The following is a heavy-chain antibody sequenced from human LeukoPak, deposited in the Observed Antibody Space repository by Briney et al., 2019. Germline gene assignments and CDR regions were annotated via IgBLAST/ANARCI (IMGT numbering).Heavy chain of an antibody. CDR3: AREGSSSWYGWFDP. CDR2: IYTSGST. CDR1: GDSFSTYH. D-gene: IGHD6-13*01. J-gene: IGHJ5*02. Sequence: SETLSLTCSVSGDSFSTYHWSWLRQPPGKGLEWIGRIYTSGSTNYNPSLKSRVTMSVDTSKNQFSLKLSSVTAADTAVYYCAREGSSSWYGWFDPWGQGTLVTVSS. V-gene: IGHV4-4*07.